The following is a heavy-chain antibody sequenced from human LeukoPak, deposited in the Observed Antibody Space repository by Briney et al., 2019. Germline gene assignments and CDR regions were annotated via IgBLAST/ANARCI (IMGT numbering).Heavy chain of an antibody. D-gene: IGHD3-22*01. J-gene: IGHJ5*02. CDR3: ARSQRNYYDSSGLNWFDP. CDR1: GYTFTGYY. V-gene: IGHV1-2*02. CDR2: INPNSGGT. Sequence: ASVKVSCKASGYTFTGYYMHWVRQAPGQGLEWMGWINPNSGGTNYAQKFQGRVTMTRDTSISTAYMELSRLRSDDTAVYYCARSQRNYYDSSGLNWFDPWGQGTLVTVSS.